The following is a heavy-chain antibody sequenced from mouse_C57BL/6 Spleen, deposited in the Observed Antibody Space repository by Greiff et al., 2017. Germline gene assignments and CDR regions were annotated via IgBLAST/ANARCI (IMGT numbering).Heavy chain of an antibody. CDR3: ARRSTGTGSYWYFDV. V-gene: IGHV1-69*01. J-gene: IGHJ1*03. CDR1: GYTFTSYW. CDR2: IDPSDSYT. D-gene: IGHD4-1*02. Sequence: QVQLQQSGAELVMPGASVKLSCKASGYTFTSYWMHWVKQRPGQGLEWIGEIDPSDSYTNYNQKFKGKSTLTVDKSSSTAYMQLSSLTSEDSAVYYCARRSTGTGSYWYFDVWGTGTTVTVSS.